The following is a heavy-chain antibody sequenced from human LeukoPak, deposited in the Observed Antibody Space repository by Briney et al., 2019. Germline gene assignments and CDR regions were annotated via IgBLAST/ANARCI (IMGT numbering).Heavy chain of an antibody. J-gene: IGHJ4*02. Sequence: GGSLRLSCAASGFTDSSNYMSWVRQAPGKGLEWVSVLHSGGSTYYADSVKGRFTISRDNSKNTLYLQMNSLRGEDTAVYYCAREAVTYGSGADPLDYWGQGTLVTVSS. CDR1: GFTDSSNY. CDR3: AREAVTYGSGADPLDY. CDR2: LHSGGST. D-gene: IGHD3-10*01. V-gene: IGHV3-66*01.